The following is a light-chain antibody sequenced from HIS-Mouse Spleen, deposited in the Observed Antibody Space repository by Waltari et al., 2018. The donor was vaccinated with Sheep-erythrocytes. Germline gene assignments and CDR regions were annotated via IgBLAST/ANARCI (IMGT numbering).Light chain of an antibody. CDR1: QGIRTD. V-gene: IGKV1-6*01. Sequence: AIQMTQSPSSLSASVGDRVTITCRASQGIRTDLGWYQQKPGKAPTLLFYAASSLQSGVPSRCSGSGSGTDVTLTISSLQPEDYATYYCLQEYNYPYTFGQGTKLEIK. CDR2: AAS. CDR3: LQEYNYPYT. J-gene: IGKJ2*01.